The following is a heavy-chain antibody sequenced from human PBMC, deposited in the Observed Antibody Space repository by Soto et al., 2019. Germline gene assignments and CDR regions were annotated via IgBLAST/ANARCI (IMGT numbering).Heavy chain of an antibody. CDR1: GFSVSSNY. D-gene: IGHD1-26*01. Sequence: GGSLRLSCAISGFSVSSNYLSWVRQAPGKGLEWVSVHYSGGSTYYADSVQGRFTISRDKSNNTLYLQMRRVRAEDTAVYFCARHRHTSGTVGATSPLDPWGQGTQVTVS. J-gene: IGHJ5*02. CDR3: ARHRHTSGTVGATSPLDP. V-gene: IGHV3-53*01. CDR2: HYSGGST.